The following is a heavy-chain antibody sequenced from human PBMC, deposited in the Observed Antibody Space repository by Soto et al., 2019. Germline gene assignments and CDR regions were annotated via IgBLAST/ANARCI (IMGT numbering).Heavy chain of an antibody. Sequence: LRLSCAASGFTFSSYAMSWVRQAPGKGLEWVSAISGSGGSTYYADSVKGRFTISRDNSKNTLYLQMNSLRAEDTAVYYCAVGYCSGGSCSGHYYYYYMDVWGKGTKVTVSS. CDR3: AVGYCSGGSCSGHYYYYYMDV. D-gene: IGHD2-15*01. CDR1: GFTFSSYA. V-gene: IGHV3-23*01. J-gene: IGHJ6*03. CDR2: ISGSGGST.